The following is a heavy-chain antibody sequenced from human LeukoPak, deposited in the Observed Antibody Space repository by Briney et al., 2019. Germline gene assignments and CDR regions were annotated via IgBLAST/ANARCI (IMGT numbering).Heavy chain of an antibody. CDR1: GGSISSYY. V-gene: IGHV4-59*01. D-gene: IGHD6-13*01. J-gene: IGHJ5*02. CDR2: YYHSGSI. Sequence: SETLSLTCSVSGGSISSYYWSWIRQPPGKQLEWIGYYYHSGSINYNPSLSSRVTISIDTSKNQFSLRPTSVTAADTAVYFCARVRGYSSSWFDHWGQGTLVTVSS. CDR3: ARVRGYSSSWFDH.